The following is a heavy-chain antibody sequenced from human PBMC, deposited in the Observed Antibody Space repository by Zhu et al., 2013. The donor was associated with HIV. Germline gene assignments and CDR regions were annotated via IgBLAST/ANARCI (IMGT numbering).Heavy chain of an antibody. V-gene: IGHV3-30-3*01. CDR2: ISYDGSNK. CDR1: GFTFSSYA. J-gene: IGHJ4*02. CDR3: AREDTAFDY. Sequence: VQLVESGGGVVQPGRSLRLSCAASGFTFSSYAMHWVRQAPGKGLEWVAVISYDGSNKYYADSVKGRFTISRDNSKNTLYLQMNSLRAEDTAVYYCAREDTAFDYWGQGTLVTVSS. D-gene: IGHD5-18*01.